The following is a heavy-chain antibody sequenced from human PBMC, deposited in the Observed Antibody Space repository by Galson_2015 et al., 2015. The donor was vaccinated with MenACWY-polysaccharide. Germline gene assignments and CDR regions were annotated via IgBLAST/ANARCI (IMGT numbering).Heavy chain of an antibody. CDR2: IYPGDSDT. D-gene: IGHD7-27*01. Sequence: SGAEVKKPGESLRISCKGSGYSSTNYWIGWVRQTPGKGLEWMGIIYPGDSDTRYSPSFQGQITISADKSISTTYLQWNSLKASDTAMYYCARQNWASGDFWGQGTLVTVST. CDR1: GYSSTNYW. CDR3: ARQNWASGDF. V-gene: IGHV5-51*03. J-gene: IGHJ4*02.